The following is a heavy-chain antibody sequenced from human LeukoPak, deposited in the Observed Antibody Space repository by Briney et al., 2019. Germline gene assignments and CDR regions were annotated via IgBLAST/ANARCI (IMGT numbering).Heavy chain of an antibody. Sequence: SETLSLTCTVSGGSISSGSYYWSWIRQPAGKGLEWIGRIYTSGSTNYNPSLKSRVTISVDTSKNKFSLKLSSVTAADTAVYYCARERPVYYYDSSGFDYWGQGTLVTVSS. D-gene: IGHD3-22*01. CDR3: ARERPVYYYDSSGFDY. V-gene: IGHV4-61*02. J-gene: IGHJ4*02. CDR1: GGSISSGSYY. CDR2: IYTSGST.